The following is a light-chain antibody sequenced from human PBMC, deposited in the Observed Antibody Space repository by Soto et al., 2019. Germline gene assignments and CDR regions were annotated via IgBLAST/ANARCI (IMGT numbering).Light chain of an antibody. CDR3: SSYAGSSNV. V-gene: IGLV2-8*01. CDR1: ISDVGGYNY. Sequence: QSALTQPPSASGSPGQAVAISCTGTISDVGGYNYVSWYQQHPSKAPKRMIYEVNKRPSGVPDRFSGSKSGNTAALTVSGLQAEDEADYYCSSYAGSSNVFGTGTKLTVL. CDR2: EVN. J-gene: IGLJ1*01.